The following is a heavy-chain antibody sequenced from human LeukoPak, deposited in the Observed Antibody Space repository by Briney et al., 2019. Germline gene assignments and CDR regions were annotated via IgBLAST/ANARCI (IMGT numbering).Heavy chain of an antibody. J-gene: IGHJ4*02. D-gene: IGHD2-2*02. CDR2: INHSGNT. CDR1: GGSFSDYY. CDR3: ARCCGYTYVDDK. V-gene: IGHV4-34*01. Sequence: PSETLSLSCAVYGGSFSDYYWTWIRQPPGKGLEWIGEINHSGNTKYSPSLKSRVTISADTSKNQFSLKLTSVTAADTAVYYCARCCGYTYVDDKWAQGTLVTISS.